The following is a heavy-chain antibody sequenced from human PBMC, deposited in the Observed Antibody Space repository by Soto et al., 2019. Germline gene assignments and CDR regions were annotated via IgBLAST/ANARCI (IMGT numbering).Heavy chain of an antibody. CDR1: GFSLSDYA. CDR2: ISSDSRTI. Sequence: EVQMVESGGDLVQPGGSLRLSCVASGFSLSDYAVNWVRQAPGKGLEWVSFISSDSRTIYYADSVEGHFTVSRDNARNSVCLQMDSLRDEDAAVYYCARIKLVEWFFINVDVYDMDVWGQGTPVTVSS. CDR3: ARIKLVEWFFINVDVYDMDV. D-gene: IGHD3-3*01. V-gene: IGHV3-48*02. J-gene: IGHJ6*02.